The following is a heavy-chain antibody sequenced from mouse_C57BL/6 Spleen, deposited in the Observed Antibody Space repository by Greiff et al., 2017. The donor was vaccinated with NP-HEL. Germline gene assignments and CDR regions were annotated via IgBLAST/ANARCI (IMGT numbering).Heavy chain of an antibody. J-gene: IGHJ4*01. CDR2: IWSGGST. Sequence: QVQLKESGPGLVQPSQSLSITCTVSGFSLTSYGVHWVRQSPGKGLEWLGVIWSGGSTDYNAAFISRLSISKDNSKSQVFFKMNSLQADDTAIYYCAVNLLLRDYAMDYWGQGTSVTVSS. D-gene: IGHD1-1*01. CDR1: GFSLTSYG. V-gene: IGHV2-2*01. CDR3: AVNLLLRDYAMDY.